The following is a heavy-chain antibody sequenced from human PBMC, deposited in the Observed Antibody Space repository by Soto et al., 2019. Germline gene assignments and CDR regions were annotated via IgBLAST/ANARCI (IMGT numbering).Heavy chain of an antibody. CDR3: ATDWGTGVVPAAYS. Sequence: QVQLVESGGXLVKPGGSLRLSCAASGFTFSDYYMSWIRQAPARGLEWVSFISGSGTTRYYADSVRGRFTISRDNAKNSVYLQMDSLRAEDTAVYYCATDWGTGVVPAAYSWGQGTLVSVSS. CDR1: GFTFSDYY. D-gene: IGHD2-2*01. J-gene: IGHJ4*02. CDR2: ISGSGTTR. V-gene: IGHV3-11*01.